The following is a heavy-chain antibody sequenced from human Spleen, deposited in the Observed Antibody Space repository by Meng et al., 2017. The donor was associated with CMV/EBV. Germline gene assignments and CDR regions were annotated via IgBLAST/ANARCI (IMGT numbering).Heavy chain of an antibody. CDR2: ISVYYGDT. J-gene: IGHJ4*02. V-gene: IGHV1-18*01. Sequence: SCKTSGYTSTTYGIDWVRQAPGQGLEWMGWISVYYGDTKYAQKLQDRVTLSTDTSTSTAYMELRNLKSSDTAVYYCAIIDHTNPIDYWGQGTLVTVSS. CDR3: AIIDHTNPIDY. D-gene: IGHD1-14*01. CDR1: GYTSTTYG.